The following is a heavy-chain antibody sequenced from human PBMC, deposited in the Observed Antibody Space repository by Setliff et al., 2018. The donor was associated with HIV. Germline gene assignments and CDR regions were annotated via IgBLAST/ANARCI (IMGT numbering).Heavy chain of an antibody. CDR3: ATIRAYYYDSSGQEYFQH. CDR1: GYTFIDYF. V-gene: IGHV1-24*01. J-gene: IGHJ1*01. Sequence: ASVKVSCKASGYTFIDYFMHWVRQAPGEGLEWMGGFDPEDGETIYAEKFQGRVTMTEDTSTDTAYMELSSLTSEDTAMYYCATIRAYYYDSSGQEYFQHWGHGSLVTVSS. CDR2: FDPEDGET. D-gene: IGHD3-22*01.